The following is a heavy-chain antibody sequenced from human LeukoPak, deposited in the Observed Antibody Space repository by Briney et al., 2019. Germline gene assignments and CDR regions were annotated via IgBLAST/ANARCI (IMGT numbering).Heavy chain of an antibody. CDR1: GYTFTGYY. J-gene: IGHJ4*02. V-gene: IGHV1-2*02. Sequence: GASVKLSCKASGYTFTGYYMHWVRQAPGQGLEWMGWINPNSGDTKYAQKFQGRVTMTRDTSISTAYMELSRLRSDDTAVYYCATQRGSYLWGTDFDYWGQGTLVTVSS. CDR2: INPNSGDT. CDR3: ATQRGSYLWGTDFDY. D-gene: IGHD3-16*01.